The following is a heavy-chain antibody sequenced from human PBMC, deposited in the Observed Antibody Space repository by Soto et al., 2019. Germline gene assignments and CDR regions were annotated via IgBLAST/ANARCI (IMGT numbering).Heavy chain of an antibody. CDR2: IRSKANNYAT. CDR3: TRRDCSSTGCHADY. V-gene: IGHV3-73*01. J-gene: IGHJ4*02. Sequence: GGSLRLSCAASGFIFSGSAMHWVRQASGKGLEWVGRIRSKANNYATAYAASMKGRFTISRDDSKNTAYLQMNSLKTEDTAMYYCTRRDCSSTGCHADYWGQGTLVTVSS. D-gene: IGHD2-2*01. CDR1: GFIFSGSA.